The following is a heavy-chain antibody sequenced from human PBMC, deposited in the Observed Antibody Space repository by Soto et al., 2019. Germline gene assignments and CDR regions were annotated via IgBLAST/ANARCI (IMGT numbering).Heavy chain of an antibody. Sequence: EVQLLESGGGLVQPGGSLRLSCAASGFTFSNYGMTWVRQAPGKGLEWVSAISGSGGSTYYADSVKGRFTISWDNSKNTLYLQMNSLRAEDTAVYYCAKGMELYSSGWFPFFDYWGQGTLVTVSS. CDR1: GFTFSNYG. CDR2: ISGSGGST. D-gene: IGHD6-19*01. J-gene: IGHJ4*02. CDR3: AKGMELYSSGWFPFFDY. V-gene: IGHV3-23*01.